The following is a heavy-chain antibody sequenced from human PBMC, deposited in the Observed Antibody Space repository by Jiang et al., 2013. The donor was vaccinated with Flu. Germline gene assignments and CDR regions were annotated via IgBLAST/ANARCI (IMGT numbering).Heavy chain of an antibody. CDR2: IYPGDSDT. Sequence: QLVESGAEVKKPGESLKISCKGSGYSFTSYWIGWVRQMPGKGLEWMGIIYPGDSDTRYSPSFQGQVTISADKSISTAYLQWSSLKASDTAMYYCARHYDILTGYSPDDAFDIWGQGTMVTVSS. J-gene: IGHJ3*02. V-gene: IGHV5-51*01. D-gene: IGHD3-9*01. CDR3: ARHYDILTGYSPDDAFDI. CDR1: GYSFTSYW.